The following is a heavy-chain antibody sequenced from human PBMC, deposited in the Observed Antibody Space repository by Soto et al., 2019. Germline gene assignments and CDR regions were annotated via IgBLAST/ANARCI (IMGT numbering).Heavy chain of an antibody. V-gene: IGHV3-74*01. CDR1: VFTFSSYW. J-gene: IGHJ6*02. CDR2: IKGDGSST. Sequence: EVQLVESGGDLVQPGGSLRLSCAASVFTFSSYWMHWVRQAPGKGLVWVSRIKGDGSSTNSADSLQGRFTISRDNAKSTLYLQMNSLRAEDTAVYYCARGKSNVYALDVWGQGTAVTVSS. CDR3: ARGKSNVYALDV.